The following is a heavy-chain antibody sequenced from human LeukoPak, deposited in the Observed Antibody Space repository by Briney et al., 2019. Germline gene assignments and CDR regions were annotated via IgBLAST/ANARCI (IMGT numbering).Heavy chain of an antibody. Sequence: SETLSLTCTVSGYSISSGYYWGWIRQPPGKGLEWIGSIYHSGSTYYNPSLKSRVTISVDTSKNQFSLKLSSVTAADTAVYYCARVRSYGSLSLDYWGQGTLVTVSS. CDR2: IYHSGST. V-gene: IGHV4-38-2*02. CDR1: GYSISSGYY. CDR3: ARVRSYGSLSLDY. D-gene: IGHD5-18*01. J-gene: IGHJ4*02.